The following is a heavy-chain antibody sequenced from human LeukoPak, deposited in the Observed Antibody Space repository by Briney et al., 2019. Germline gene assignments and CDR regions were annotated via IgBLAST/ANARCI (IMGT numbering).Heavy chain of an antibody. Sequence: SGKLCCKASGATFTSYAFSWVRQAPGPGLEWMGGIILIFGTTNYAQKLQGRVTISTDESTSAAYMELSSLRSEDTAVYYCARDTGYCSGGSCYFYHMDVWGKGTTVTVSS. D-gene: IGHD2-15*01. J-gene: IGHJ6*03. V-gene: IGHV1-69*05. CDR2: IILIFGTT. CDR1: GATFTSYA. CDR3: ARDTGYCSGGSCYFYHMDV.